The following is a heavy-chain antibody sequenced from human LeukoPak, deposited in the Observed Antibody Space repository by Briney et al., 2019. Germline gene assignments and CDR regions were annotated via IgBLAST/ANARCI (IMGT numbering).Heavy chain of an antibody. CDR1: GGTFSSYA. J-gene: IGHJ5*02. CDR2: IIPIFGTA. D-gene: IGHD3-10*01. Sequence: ASVKVSCKASGGTFSSYAISWVRQAPGQGLEWMGGIIPIFGTANYAQKFQGRVTITADESTSTAYMELSSLRSEDTAVYYCASSPNTMVRGVMIGWFDPWGQGTLVTVSS. V-gene: IGHV1-69*13. CDR3: ASSPNTMVRGVMIGWFDP.